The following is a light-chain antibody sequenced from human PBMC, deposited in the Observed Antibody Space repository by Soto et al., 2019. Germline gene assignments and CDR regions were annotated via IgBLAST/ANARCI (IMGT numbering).Light chain of an antibody. J-gene: IGKJ1*01. V-gene: IGKV1-5*03. Sequence: DIQMTQSPSTLSASVGDRVTITCRASQRISDSLAWYQQKPGKDPKRLIYEASSLKSGVPSRFSGSRSGTEYTLTISSLQPDDFATYYCQQYNGYWTFGQGTKVDIK. CDR1: QRISDS. CDR3: QQYNGYWT. CDR2: EAS.